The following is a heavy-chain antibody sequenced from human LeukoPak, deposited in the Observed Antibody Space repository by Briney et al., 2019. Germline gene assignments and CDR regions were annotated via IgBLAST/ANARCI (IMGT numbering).Heavy chain of an antibody. CDR2: IYYSGST. V-gene: IGHV4-39*01. CDR1: GGSISSSSYY. D-gene: IGHD1-26*01. CDR3: ARHLSAPVGATSPFVH. J-gene: IGHJ4*02. Sequence: SETLSLTCTVSGGSISSSSYYWGWVRQPPGKGLEWIGCIYYSGSTYYNPSLKSRVTISVDTSKNQFSLKLSSVTAADTAVYFCARHLSAPVGATSPFVHWGQGTLDSVSS.